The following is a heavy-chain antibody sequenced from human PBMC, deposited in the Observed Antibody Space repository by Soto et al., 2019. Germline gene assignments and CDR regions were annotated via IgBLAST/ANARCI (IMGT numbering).Heavy chain of an antibody. CDR1: GGSISGYY. V-gene: IGHV4-59*01. D-gene: IGHD4-17*01. Sequence: QVQLQESGPGLVKPSETLSLTCTVSGGSISGYYWSWIRQPPGKGLEWIGYIHYSGNTNYNSSLRSRVTISLDTSKNQFSLKLSSVTAADTAVYYCARDRTVDDGDYSYFVFDHWGQGILVTVSS. CDR3: ARDRTVDDGDYSYFVFDH. J-gene: IGHJ4*02. CDR2: IHYSGNT.